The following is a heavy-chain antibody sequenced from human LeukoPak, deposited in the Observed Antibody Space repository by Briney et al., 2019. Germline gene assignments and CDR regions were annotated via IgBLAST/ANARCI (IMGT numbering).Heavy chain of an antibody. D-gene: IGHD3-10*01. Sequence: GGSLRLSCAASGFTFSSYGMHWVRQAPGKGLEWVAVISYDGSNKYYADSVKGRLTISRDNSKNTLYLQMNSLRAEDTAVYYCAKGDYYYGSGSYYPQGYGMDVWGQGTTVTVSS. J-gene: IGHJ6*02. CDR2: ISYDGSNK. CDR3: AKGDYYYGSGSYYPQGYGMDV. V-gene: IGHV3-30*18. CDR1: GFTFSSYG.